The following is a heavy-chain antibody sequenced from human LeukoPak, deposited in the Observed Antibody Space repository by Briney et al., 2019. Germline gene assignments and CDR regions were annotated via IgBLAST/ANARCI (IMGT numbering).Heavy chain of an antibody. Sequence: PGGSLRLSCAAAGFTFSSYAMSWVRQAPGRGLEWVSAIVGSGGSTYYADSVKGRFTISRDNSKNTLYLQMNSLRAEDTAVYYCAKEPEMATITRYFDYWGQGTLVTVSS. D-gene: IGHD5-24*01. CDR1: GFTFSSYA. J-gene: IGHJ4*02. CDR2: IVGSGGST. V-gene: IGHV3-23*01. CDR3: AKEPEMATITRYFDY.